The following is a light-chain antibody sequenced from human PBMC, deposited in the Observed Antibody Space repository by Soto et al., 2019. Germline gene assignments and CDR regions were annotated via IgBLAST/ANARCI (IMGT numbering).Light chain of an antibody. J-gene: IGKJ1*01. V-gene: IGKV1-27*01. Sequence: DIQRTQSPSSLSASVGDTVTITCRASQGISNYLAWYQQKPGKVPKLLIYAASTLQSGVASRFSGSGSGTDFTLTISSLQPEDVASYYCLQDHSYPWTFGQGTKVDIK. CDR2: AAS. CDR3: LQDHSYPWT. CDR1: QGISNY.